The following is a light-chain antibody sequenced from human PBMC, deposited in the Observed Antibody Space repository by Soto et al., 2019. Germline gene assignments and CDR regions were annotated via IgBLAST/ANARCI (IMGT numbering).Light chain of an antibody. Sequence: DIQMTQSPSSVSASVGDRVTITCRASQDISTWLAWYQQKPGKAPKLLIYATSSLQSGVPSRFSGSGSGTDFTLTISSLQPEDVAVYYCQQHLDFLVTFGGGTKVDIK. CDR3: QQHLDFLVT. V-gene: IGKV1-12*01. CDR1: QDISTW. CDR2: ATS. J-gene: IGKJ4*01.